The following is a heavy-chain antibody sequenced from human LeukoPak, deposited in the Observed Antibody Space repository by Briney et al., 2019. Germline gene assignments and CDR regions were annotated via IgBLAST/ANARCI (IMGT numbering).Heavy chain of an antibody. D-gene: IGHD1-26*01. CDR1: GYTFTSYY. V-gene: IGHV1-46*04. J-gene: IGHJ5*02. CDR2: INPSGGST. CDR3: AREVGATPFNWFDP. Sequence: ASVTVSCKASGYTFTSYYMHWVRQAPGQGLEWMGLINPSGGSTSYAQKLQGRVTMTRDASTSTVYMELSSLRSEDTAVYYCAREVGATPFNWFDPWGQGTLVTVSS.